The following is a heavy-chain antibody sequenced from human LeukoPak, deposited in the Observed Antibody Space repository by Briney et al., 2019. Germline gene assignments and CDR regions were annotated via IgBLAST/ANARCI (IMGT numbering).Heavy chain of an antibody. V-gene: IGHV4-59*01. D-gene: IGHD3-10*01. CDR2: IYYSGST. J-gene: IGHJ4*02. Sequence: SETLSLTCTVSGGSINNYYWSWIRQSPGKGLEWIGYIYYSGSTNYNPSLKSRVTISVDTSKNQFSLKLSSVTAADTAVYFCARSAYGPETVDYWGQGTLVTVSS. CDR3: ARSAYGPETVDY. CDR1: GGSINNYY.